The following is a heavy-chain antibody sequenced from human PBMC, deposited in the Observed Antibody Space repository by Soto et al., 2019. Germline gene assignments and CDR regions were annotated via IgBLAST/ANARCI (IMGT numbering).Heavy chain of an antibody. D-gene: IGHD2-15*01. CDR3: AGDCSGGSCYTGGLNWFDP. Sequence: ASVKVSCKASGGTFSSYTISWVRQAPGQGLEWMGRIIPILGIANYAQKSQGRVTITADKSTSTAYMELSSLRSEDTAVYYCAGDCSGGSCYTGGLNWFDPWGQGTLVTVSS. J-gene: IGHJ5*02. V-gene: IGHV1-69*04. CDR2: IIPILGIA. CDR1: GGTFSSYT.